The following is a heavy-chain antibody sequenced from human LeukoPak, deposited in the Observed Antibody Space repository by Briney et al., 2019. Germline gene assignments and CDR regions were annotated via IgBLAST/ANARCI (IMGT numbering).Heavy chain of an antibody. D-gene: IGHD6-19*01. CDR1: GFTFSNYA. V-gene: IGHV3-23*01. Sequence: PGGSLRLSCAASGFTFSNYAMSWVRQAPGKGLEWVSAITDSGGSTYHADSVKGRFIISRDNSKNTLYMQMNSLRAEDTAIYYCAKGSSSARPYYFDYWGQGTLVTVSS. J-gene: IGHJ4*02. CDR2: ITDSGGST. CDR3: AKGSSSARPYYFDY.